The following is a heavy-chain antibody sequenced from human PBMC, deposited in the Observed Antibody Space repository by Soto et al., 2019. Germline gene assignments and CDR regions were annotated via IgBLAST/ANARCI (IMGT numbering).Heavy chain of an antibody. V-gene: IGHV1-18*04. D-gene: IGHD1-20*01. Sequence: QVQLAQSGAEVKKPGASVKVSCTASGYTFTNYAISWVRQAPGQGLEWMGWRNAYSGDTNYAQKLQGRLTMTTDTSTSTAYMELRSLRSDDTAVYYCARAEKWVTGNMGGYWGQGTLVTVSS. J-gene: IGHJ4*02. CDR3: ARAEKWVTGNMGGY. CDR1: GYTFTNYA. CDR2: RNAYSGDT.